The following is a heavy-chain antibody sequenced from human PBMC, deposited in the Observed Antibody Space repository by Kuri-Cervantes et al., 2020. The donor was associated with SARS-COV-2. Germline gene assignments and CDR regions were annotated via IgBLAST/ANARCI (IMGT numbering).Heavy chain of an antibody. CDR2: IWYDGSNK. Sequence: LSLTCAASGFTFSSYGMHWVRQAPGKGLEWVAVIWYDGSNKYYGDSVKGRFTISRDNSKNTLYLQMNSLRAEDTAVYYCARESSEYYFDYWGQGTLVTVSS. CDR3: ARESSEYYFDY. D-gene: IGHD3-16*01. J-gene: IGHJ4*02. V-gene: IGHV3-33*08. CDR1: GFTFSSYG.